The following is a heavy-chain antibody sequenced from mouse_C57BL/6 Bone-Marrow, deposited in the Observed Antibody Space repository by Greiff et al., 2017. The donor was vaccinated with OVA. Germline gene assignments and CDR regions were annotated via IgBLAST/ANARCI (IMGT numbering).Heavy chain of an antibody. Sequence: QVQLQQSGPGILQPSQTLSLTCSFSGFSLSTFGMGVGWIRQPSGKGLEWLAHIWWDDDKYYNPALKSRLTISKDTSKNQVFLKIASVDTADTATYYCARRANWDGYFDVWSTGTTVTVSS. V-gene: IGHV8-8*01. D-gene: IGHD4-1*01. CDR3: ARRANWDGYFDV. CDR2: IWWDDDK. CDR1: GFSLSTFGMG. J-gene: IGHJ1*03.